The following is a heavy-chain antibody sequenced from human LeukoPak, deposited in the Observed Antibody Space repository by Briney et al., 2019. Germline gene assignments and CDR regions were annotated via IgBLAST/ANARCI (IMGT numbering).Heavy chain of an antibody. J-gene: IGHJ4*02. CDR2: IYTSGST. V-gene: IGHV4-4*07. CDR1: GGSISSYY. Sequence: SETLSLTCTVSGGSISSYYWSWIRQPAGKGLEWIGRIYTSGSTNYNPSLKSRVTMSADTSKNQFSLKLSSVTAADTAVYYCAREDTAMAYFDYWGQGTLVTVSS. CDR3: AREDTAMAYFDY. D-gene: IGHD5-18*01.